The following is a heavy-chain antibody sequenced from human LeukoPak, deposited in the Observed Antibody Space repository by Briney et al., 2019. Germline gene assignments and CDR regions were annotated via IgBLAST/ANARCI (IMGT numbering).Heavy chain of an antibody. D-gene: IGHD4-11*01. CDR1: GFTFSSYA. J-gene: IGHJ4*02. CDR3: AKGDYGNCY. V-gene: IGHV3-23*01. Sequence: GGSLRLSCAASGFTFSSYAMAWVRQAQGKGLEWVSAITGSGGSTYYADSVKGRFTISRDNSKNTLYMQMSSLRAEDTAVYYCAKGDYGNCYWGQGTLVTASS. CDR2: ITGSGGST.